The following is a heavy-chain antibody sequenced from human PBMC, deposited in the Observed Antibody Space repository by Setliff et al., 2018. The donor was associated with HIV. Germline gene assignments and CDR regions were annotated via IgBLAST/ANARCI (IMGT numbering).Heavy chain of an antibody. CDR3: VRHRSAVAGTRIGSCYYMDV. V-gene: IGHV5-51*01. Sequence: PGESLKISCEASGYTFTNYWIGWVRQMPGKGLGWMGIIYPGDSDIIYSPSFQGQVTISADKSITTAYLQWSSLKASDTAIYYCVRHRSAVAGTRIGSCYYMDVWGKGTTVTVSS. CDR2: IYPGDSDI. CDR1: GYTFTNYW. D-gene: IGHD6-19*01. J-gene: IGHJ6*03.